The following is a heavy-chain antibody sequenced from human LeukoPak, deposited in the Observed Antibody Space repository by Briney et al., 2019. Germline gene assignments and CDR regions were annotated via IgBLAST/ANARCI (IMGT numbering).Heavy chain of an antibody. Sequence: ASVKVSCKSSGYAFTGYYLDWGRQGPGQGLEWMGWINPNSGRTSSAQKFQGRVTMTRDTSIATVYMEVTWLTSDDTAIYYCARADRLHGGPYLIGPWGQGTLVTVSS. D-gene: IGHD2-21*01. V-gene: IGHV1-2*02. CDR1: GYAFTGYY. CDR3: ARADRLHGGPYLIGP. CDR2: INPNSGRT. J-gene: IGHJ5*02.